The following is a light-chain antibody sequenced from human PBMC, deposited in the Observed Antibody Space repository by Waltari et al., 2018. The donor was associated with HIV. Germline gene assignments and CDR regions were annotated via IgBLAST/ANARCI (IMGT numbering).Light chain of an antibody. CDR3: QQRSNWPPYT. J-gene: IGKJ2*01. CDR2: DAA. CDR1: QSVSNY. Sequence: TVLTQSPATLSLSPGERATLSRRASQSVSNYVARYQQKPGQAPRPLIYDAAKRATGIPGRFSGSGSGRDFTLTITGLEPEDFAVNYCQQRSNWPPYTFDQGAKLEIK. V-gene: IGKV3-11*02.